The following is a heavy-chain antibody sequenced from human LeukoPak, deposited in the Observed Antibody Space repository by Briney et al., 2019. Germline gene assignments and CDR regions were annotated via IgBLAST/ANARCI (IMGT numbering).Heavy chain of an antibody. D-gene: IGHD2-2*01. Sequence: GGSLRLACAASGLSFSNYAMHWVRQAPGKGLEWVSSICSTSRCIFYADSVKGRFTISRDNAKSSLYLQMNDLRAEDTAVYYCVRHGDTDSCLANWGQGTLVTVSS. CDR1: GLSFSNYA. V-gene: IGHV3-21*01. J-gene: IGHJ4*02. CDR3: VRHGDTDSCLAN. CDR2: ICSTSRCI.